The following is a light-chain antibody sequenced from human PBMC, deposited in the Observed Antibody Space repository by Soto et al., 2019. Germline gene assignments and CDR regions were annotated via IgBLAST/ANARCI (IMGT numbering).Light chain of an antibody. J-gene: IGLJ1*01. CDR1: SFNIGFNY. CDR3: AAWDDSLSGGV. V-gene: IGLV1-47*02. Sequence: SVLTQPPSASGTPGQTVTISCSGSSFNIGFNYVYWYQQLPGMAPKLLIHSNDERPSGVPDRFSGSKSGTSASLAISGLRSEDEAEYYCAAWDDSLSGGVFGTGTKGTV. CDR2: SND.